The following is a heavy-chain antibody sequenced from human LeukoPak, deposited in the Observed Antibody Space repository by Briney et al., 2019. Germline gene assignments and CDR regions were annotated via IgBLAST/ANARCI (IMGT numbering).Heavy chain of an antibody. V-gene: IGHV3-30-3*01. CDR2: RSYDGSNK. CDR3: AREGGSGSYYNPLGMDV. D-gene: IGHD3-10*01. Sequence: PGGSLRLSCAASGFTFSSYAMHWVRQAPGKGLEWVAVRSYDGSNKYYADSVKGRFIISRDNSKNTLYLQMDSLRAEDTAVYYCAREGGSGSYYNPLGMDVWGQGTTVTVSS. J-gene: IGHJ6*02. CDR1: GFTFSSYA.